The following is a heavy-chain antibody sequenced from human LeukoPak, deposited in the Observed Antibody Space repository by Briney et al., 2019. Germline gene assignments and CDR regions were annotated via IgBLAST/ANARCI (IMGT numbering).Heavy chain of an antibody. Sequence: SETLSLTCAVYGGSFSGYYWSWIHQPPGKGLEWIGEINHSGSTNYNPSLKSRVTISVDTSKNQFSLKLSSVTAADTAVYYCARIGLTRGSGWNFDYWGQGTLVTVSS. CDR3: ARIGLTRGSGWNFDY. V-gene: IGHV4-34*01. CDR1: GGSFSGYY. J-gene: IGHJ4*02. CDR2: INHSGST. D-gene: IGHD6-19*01.